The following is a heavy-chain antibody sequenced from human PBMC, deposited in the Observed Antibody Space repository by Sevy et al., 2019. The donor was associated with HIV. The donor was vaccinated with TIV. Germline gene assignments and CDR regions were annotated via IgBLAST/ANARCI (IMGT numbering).Heavy chain of an antibody. D-gene: IGHD2-15*01. Sequence: GGSLRLSCAASGLTFSSHAMHWVRQAPGKGLEWVAVISYETGNTKYYAESVKGRFTIPRANSKNTLYLQMNSLRAEDTAVYYCARDSGYSINYSPGTYWGQGTLVTVSS. CDR2: ISYETGNTK. CDR1: GLTFSSHA. V-gene: IGHV3-30-3*01. J-gene: IGHJ4*02. CDR3: ARDSGYSINYSPGTY.